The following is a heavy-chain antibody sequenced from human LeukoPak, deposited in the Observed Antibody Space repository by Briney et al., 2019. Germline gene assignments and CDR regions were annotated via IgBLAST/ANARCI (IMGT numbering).Heavy chain of an antibody. CDR2: ISYDGSNK. D-gene: IGHD2-21*01. Sequence: GGSLRLSCAASGFTFSSYGMHWVRQAPGKGLEWVAVISYDGSNKYYADSVKGRFTISRDNSKNTLYLQMNSLRAEDTAVYYCATDLFFGRGYWGQGTLVTVSS. J-gene: IGHJ4*02. V-gene: IGHV3-30*03. CDR1: GFTFSSYG. CDR3: ATDLFFGRGY.